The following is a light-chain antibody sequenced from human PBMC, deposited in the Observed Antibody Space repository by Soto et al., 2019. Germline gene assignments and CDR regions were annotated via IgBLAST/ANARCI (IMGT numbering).Light chain of an antibody. Sequence: DIQMTQSPSSLSASVGDRVTITCRASQVIGNYLAWYQQKPGKVPKLLIYGASTLQSGVPSRFSGSGSGTDFTLTISSLQPEDVATYYCQKYNSGLITFGQGTRLEIK. CDR2: GAS. CDR1: QVIGNY. V-gene: IGKV1-27*01. CDR3: QKYNSGLIT. J-gene: IGKJ5*01.